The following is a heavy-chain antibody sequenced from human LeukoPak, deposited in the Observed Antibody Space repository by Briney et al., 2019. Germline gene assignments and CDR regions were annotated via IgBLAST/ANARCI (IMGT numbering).Heavy chain of an antibody. CDR3: ARAVSNYVYYWFDP. D-gene: IGHD4-11*01. V-gene: IGHV4-39*07. CDR1: GGSISGSSLY. Sequence: SETLSLTCTVSGGSISGSSLYWGWIRQPPGKGLEWIGSISYSGSTYYSPSLKSRVTISVDTSKNQFSLKLNSVTAADTAVYYCARAVSNYVYYWFDPWSQGTSVTVSS. J-gene: IGHJ5*02. CDR2: ISYSGST.